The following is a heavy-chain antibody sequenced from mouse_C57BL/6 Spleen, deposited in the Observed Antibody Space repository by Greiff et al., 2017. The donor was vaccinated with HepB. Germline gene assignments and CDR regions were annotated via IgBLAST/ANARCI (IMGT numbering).Heavy chain of an antibody. J-gene: IGHJ4*01. CDR1: GYSFTSYY. V-gene: IGHV1-66*01. CDR3: ARWEDEYDYAMDY. D-gene: IGHD5-1*01. Sequence: QVQLQQSGPELVKPGASVKISCKASGYSFTSYYIHWVKQRPGQGLEWIGWIYPGSGNTKYNEKFKGKATLTADTSSSTAYMQLSSLTSEDSAVYYCARWEDEYDYAMDYWGQGTSVTVSS. CDR2: IYPGSGNT.